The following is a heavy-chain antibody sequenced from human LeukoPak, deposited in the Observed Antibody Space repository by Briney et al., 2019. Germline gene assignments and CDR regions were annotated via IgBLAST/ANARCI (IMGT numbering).Heavy chain of an antibody. J-gene: IGHJ4*02. CDR2: INSDGSST. V-gene: IGHV3-74*01. CDR1: GITFSSYW. D-gene: IGHD1-26*01. CDR3: ARGWMGRDDY. Sequence: GGSLRLSCAASGITFSSYWMHWVRQAPGKGLVWVSRINSDGSSTSYVDSVKGRFTISRDNAKNTLYLQMNSLRAEDTAVYYCARGWMGRDDYWAREPRSPSPQ.